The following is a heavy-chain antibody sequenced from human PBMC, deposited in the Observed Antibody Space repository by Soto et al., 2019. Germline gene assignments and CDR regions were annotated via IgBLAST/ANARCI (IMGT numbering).Heavy chain of an antibody. V-gene: IGHV1-69*04. CDR2: IIPILGIA. CDR1: GGTFSSYT. Sequence: ASVKVSCKASGGTFSSYTISWVRQAPGQGLEWMGRIIPILGIANYAQKFQGRVTITADKSTSTAYMELSSLRSEDTAVFYCARDGIVPAATLDSVYYYYYYYMDVWGKGTTVTVSS. J-gene: IGHJ6*03. D-gene: IGHD2-2*01. CDR3: ARDGIVPAATLDSVYYYYYYYMDV.